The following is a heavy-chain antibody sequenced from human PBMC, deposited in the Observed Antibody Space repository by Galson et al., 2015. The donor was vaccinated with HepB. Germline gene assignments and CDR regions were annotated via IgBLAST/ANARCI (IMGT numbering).Heavy chain of an antibody. Sequence: YWMHWVRQAPGKGLVWFSRINSDGRSTSYADSVKGRFTISRDNAKNTLYLQMNSLRAEDTAVYYCARLGGNYRTTSHFDYWGQGTLVTVSS. D-gene: IGHD1-26*01. CDR1: YW. J-gene: IGHJ4*02. CDR2: INSDGRST. CDR3: ARLGGNYRTTSHFDY. V-gene: IGHV3-74*01.